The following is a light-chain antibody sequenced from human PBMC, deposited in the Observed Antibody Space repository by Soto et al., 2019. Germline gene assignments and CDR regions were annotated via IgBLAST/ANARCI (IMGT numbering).Light chain of an antibody. CDR3: QQYNSFWT. V-gene: IGKV1-5*01. CDR1: QSISSW. CDR2: DAS. Sequence: DIQMTQSPSTLAASVGDRVTITCRASQSISSWLAWYQQKPGKAPKLLIYDASSLESGVASRFSGSGSGTEFILSISSLQPDDFASYDCQQYNSFWTFGQGTKMEVK. J-gene: IGKJ1*01.